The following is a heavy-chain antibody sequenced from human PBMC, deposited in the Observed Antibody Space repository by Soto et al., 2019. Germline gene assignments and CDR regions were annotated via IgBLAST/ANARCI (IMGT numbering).Heavy chain of an antibody. CDR3: ARADNSGSGNYTPFDAFDI. V-gene: IGHV4-59*01. Sequence: QVQVQESGPGLVRPSETLSLTCVVSGDSLSPYYWSWIRQPPGKGLDWLGYIHSTGAASYNPSLTGRVTILVDTSKHQFSLRLNFVTAADTALYRCARADNSGSGNYTPFDAFDIWGRGTMVTVSP. CDR1: GDSLSPYY. J-gene: IGHJ3*02. CDR2: IHSTGAA. D-gene: IGHD3-10*01.